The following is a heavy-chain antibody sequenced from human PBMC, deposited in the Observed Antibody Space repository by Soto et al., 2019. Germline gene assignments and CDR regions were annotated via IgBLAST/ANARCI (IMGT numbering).Heavy chain of an antibody. J-gene: IGHJ4*02. CDR2: IYTGGGT. Sequence: EVQLVESGGGLVQPGGSLRLSCAASGLTVSTNPMSWVRQAPGKGLEWVSVIYTGGGTHYAVSVMSRFTISRDNPKNTVNLEMNSLRHEDTAVYYCARDGSGHWGQGTLVTVSS. CDR1: GLTVSTNP. CDR3: ARDGSGH. V-gene: IGHV3-66*01.